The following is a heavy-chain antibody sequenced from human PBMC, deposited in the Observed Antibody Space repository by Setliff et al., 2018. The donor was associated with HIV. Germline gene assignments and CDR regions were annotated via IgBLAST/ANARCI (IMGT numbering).Heavy chain of an antibody. V-gene: IGHV3-23*01. CDR2: IGGSTGST. J-gene: IGHJ4*02. Sequence: GGSLRLSCAASGFAFDNYCMTWVRQAPGKGLEWVSAIGGSTGSTYYADSVKGRFTISTDNTKNSLYLEMNTLRAEDTAFYFCARGLYYYDTSGYYFLDYWGQGALVTVSS. CDR1: GFAFDNYC. CDR3: ARGLYYYDTSGYYFLDY. D-gene: IGHD3-22*01.